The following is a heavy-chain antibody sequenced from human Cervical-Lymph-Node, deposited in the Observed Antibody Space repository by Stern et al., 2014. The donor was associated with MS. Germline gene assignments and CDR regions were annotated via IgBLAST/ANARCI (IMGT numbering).Heavy chain of an antibody. Sequence: QVTLRKSGPALVKPTQTLTLTCTFSGFSLSTSGMRVSWIRQPPGKALEWLARIDWNDEKFYSTSLKTRLTISKDTSKNQVVLTMTNMDLLDTATYYCARVSWSKIDFWGQGTLVTVSS. D-gene: IGHD3-3*01. CDR1: GFSLSTSGMR. CDR3: ARVSWSKIDF. CDR2: IDWNDEK. V-gene: IGHV2-70*04. J-gene: IGHJ4*02.